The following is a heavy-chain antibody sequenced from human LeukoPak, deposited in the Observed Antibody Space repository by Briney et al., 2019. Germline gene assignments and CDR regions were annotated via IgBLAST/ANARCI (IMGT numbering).Heavy chain of an antibody. Sequence: GGSLRLSCAASGFTFSWYYMSWVRQAPGKELEWVANINQDGSGTYYVDSVKGRFTISRGNAKNSLFLQLTTPRVDDTAVYYCARADHHSIDYWGQGTLVTVSS. J-gene: IGHJ4*02. V-gene: IGHV3-7*01. CDR2: INQDGSGT. CDR3: ARADHHSIDY. CDR1: GFTFSWYY.